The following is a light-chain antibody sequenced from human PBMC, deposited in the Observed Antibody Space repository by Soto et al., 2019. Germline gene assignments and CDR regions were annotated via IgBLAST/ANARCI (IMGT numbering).Light chain of an antibody. V-gene: IGLV2-14*01. CDR2: EVT. CDR1: SGDVGHYNY. J-gene: IGLJ3*02. CDR3: TSYTTGRIWV. Sequence: QSALTQPASVSGSPGQSITISCTGSSGDVGHYNYVSWYQQHPGKAPKLIIYEVTNRPSGVSNRFSGSKSGNTASLIISGLQAEDEADYYRTSYTTGRIWVFGGGTKVTVL.